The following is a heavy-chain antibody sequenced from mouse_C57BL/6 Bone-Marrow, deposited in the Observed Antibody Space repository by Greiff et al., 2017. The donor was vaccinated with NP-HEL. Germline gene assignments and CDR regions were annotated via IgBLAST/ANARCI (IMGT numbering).Heavy chain of an antibody. Sequence: EVHLVESGGGLVQPGGSLSLSCAASGFTFTDYYMSWVRQPPGKALEWLGFIRNKANGYTTEYSASVKGRFTISRDNSQSILYLQMNALRAEDSATYYCARYGLRFYYFDYWGQGTTLTVSS. CDR1: GFTFTDYY. D-gene: IGHD3-1*01. CDR3: ARYGLRFYYFDY. CDR2: IRNKANGYTT. V-gene: IGHV7-3*01. J-gene: IGHJ2*01.